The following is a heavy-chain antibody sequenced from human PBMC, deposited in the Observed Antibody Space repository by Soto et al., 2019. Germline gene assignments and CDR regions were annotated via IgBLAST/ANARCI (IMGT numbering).Heavy chain of an antibody. V-gene: IGHV3-74*01. CDR3: ARGRVPYSGYDYFDS. D-gene: IGHD5-12*01. CDR2: IINNGIST. J-gene: IGHJ4*02. Sequence: GGSLRLSCSASGFSFDTYWMHWVRQAPGKGLMWVSRIINNGISTTYADSVKGRFTISRDNAKNTLYLQMNSLRAEDTAVYYCARGRVPYSGYDYFDSWGQGTLVTVSS. CDR1: GFSFDTYW.